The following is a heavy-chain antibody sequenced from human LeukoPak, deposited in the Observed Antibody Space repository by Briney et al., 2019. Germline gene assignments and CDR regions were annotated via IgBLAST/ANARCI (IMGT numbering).Heavy chain of an antibody. V-gene: IGHV4-61*02. CDR2: IYTSGST. D-gene: IGHD4-17*01. J-gene: IGHJ3*02. CDR3: ARDPPYGDYYGFEI. Sequence: SQTLSLTCTVSGGSISSGSYYWSWIRQPAGKGLEWIGRIYTSGSTNYNPSLKSRVSISVDTSKNQFSLKLSSVTAADTAVYYCARDPPYGDYYGFEIWGQGTMVTVSS. CDR1: GGSISSGSYY.